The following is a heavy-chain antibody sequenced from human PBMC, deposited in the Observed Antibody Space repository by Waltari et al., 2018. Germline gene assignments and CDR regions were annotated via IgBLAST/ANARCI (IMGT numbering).Heavy chain of an antibody. J-gene: IGHJ1*01. CDR3: AREVHDGTGSRKYSQH. CDR1: GYNFFGSF. CDR2: VNPDSGGP. D-gene: IGHD1-7*01. V-gene: IGHV1-2*05. Sequence: QVQLVQSGAEVKMPGASVKVPCKASGYNFFGSFIHWVRQTPGQGLEWMGRVNPDSGGPNYAQKFQGRVTITRDTSITTAYMELSSREFDDMGVYFCAREVHDGTGSRKYSQHWGQGTLVTVSS.